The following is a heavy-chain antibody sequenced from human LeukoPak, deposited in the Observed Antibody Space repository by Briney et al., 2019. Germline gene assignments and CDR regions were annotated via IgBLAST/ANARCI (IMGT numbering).Heavy chain of an antibody. J-gene: IGHJ4*02. CDR2: IIPVFGTA. D-gene: IGHD5-12*01. V-gene: IGHV1-69*01. CDR3: ARDHRYSGYEPPH. Sequence: SVKVSCKASGGTFSSYAISWVRQAPGQGLEWMGGIIPVFGTANYAQKFQGRVTITADESTSTAYMELSSLRLEDTAVYYCARDHRYSGYEPPHWGQGTLVTVSS. CDR1: GGTFSSYA.